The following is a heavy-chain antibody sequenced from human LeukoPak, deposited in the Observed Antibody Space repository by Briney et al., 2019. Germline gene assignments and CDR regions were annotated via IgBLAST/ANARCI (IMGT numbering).Heavy chain of an antibody. J-gene: IGHJ3*02. CDR1: GYTFTSYY. CDR2: INPSGGST. V-gene: IGHV1-46*01. CDR3: AREVQYSGSYHDAFDI. D-gene: IGHD1-26*01. Sequence: ASVKVSCKASGYTFTSYYMHWVRQAPGQGLEWMGIINPSGGSTSYAQKFQGRVTMTRDTSTSTVYMELSSLRSEDTAVYYCAREVQYSGSYHDAFDIWGQGTMVTVSS.